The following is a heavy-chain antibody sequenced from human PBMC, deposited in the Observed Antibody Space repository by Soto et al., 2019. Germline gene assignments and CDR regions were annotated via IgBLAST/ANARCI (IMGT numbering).Heavy chain of an antibody. CDR2: INAGNGNT. CDR3: ARSIAAAGMGTIYYFDY. D-gene: IGHD6-13*01. J-gene: IGHJ4*02. V-gene: IGHV1-3*01. Sequence: ASVRRSGKASGYTFTSYAMHWGRHAPGQRLEWMGWINAGNGNTKYSQKFQGRVTITRDTSASTAYMELSSLRSEDTAVYYCARSIAAAGMGTIYYFDYWGQGTLVTVSS. CDR1: GYTFTSYA.